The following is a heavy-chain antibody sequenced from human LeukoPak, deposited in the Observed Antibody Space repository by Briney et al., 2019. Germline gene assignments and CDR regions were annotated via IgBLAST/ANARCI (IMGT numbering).Heavy chain of an antibody. V-gene: IGHV3-30*18. J-gene: IGHJ4*02. CDR1: GFTFSSYG. CDR2: ISYDGSNK. CDR3: AKDRGCSSTSCSHPPDY. Sequence: GGSLRLSCAASGFTFSSYGMHWVRQAPGKGLEWVAVISYDGSNKYYADSVKGRFTISRDNSKNTLYLQMNSLRAEDTAVYYCAKDRGCSSTSCSHPPDYWGQGTLVTVSS. D-gene: IGHD2-2*01.